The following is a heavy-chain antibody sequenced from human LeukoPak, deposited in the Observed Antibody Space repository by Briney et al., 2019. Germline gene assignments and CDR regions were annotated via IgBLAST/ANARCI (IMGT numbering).Heavy chain of an antibody. D-gene: IGHD2-21*02. CDR2: VSSDGSVT. J-gene: IGHJ4*02. Sequence: GGSLRLSCAVSGFSFTNYWMHWVRQDPGKGLVWVSYVSSDGSVTKYADSVKGRFTISRDNAVNTLYLQMNSLRVEDTAVYYCVRGSLRLPRSTPDYWGQGTLVTVSS. V-gene: IGHV3-74*03. CDR1: GFSFTNYW. CDR3: VRGSLRLPRSTPDY.